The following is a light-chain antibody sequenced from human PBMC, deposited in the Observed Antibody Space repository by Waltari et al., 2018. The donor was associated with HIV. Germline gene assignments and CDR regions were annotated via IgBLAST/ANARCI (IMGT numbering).Light chain of an antibody. Sequence: CTGTSSDVGGYNYVSWYQQHPGKAPKLMIYDVSNRPSGVSNRFSGSKSGNMASLTISGLQAEDEADYYCSSYTSSSTPYVFGTGTKVTVL. CDR1: SSDVGGYNY. V-gene: IGLV2-14*03. CDR2: DVS. J-gene: IGLJ1*01. CDR3: SSYTSSSTPYV.